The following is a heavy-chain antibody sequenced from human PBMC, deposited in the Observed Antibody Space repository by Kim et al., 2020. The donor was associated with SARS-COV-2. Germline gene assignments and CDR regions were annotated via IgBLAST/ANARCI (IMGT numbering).Heavy chain of an antibody. CDR2: INPNSGGT. CDR3: ARDPRWIQLRRRTYYGMDV. CDR1: GYTFTGYY. J-gene: IGHJ6*02. D-gene: IGHD5-18*01. Sequence: ASVKVSCKASGYTFTGYYMHWVRQAPGQGLEWMGWINPNSGGTNYAQKFQGRVTMTRDTSISTAYMELSRLRSDDTAVYYCARDPRWIQLRRRTYYGMDVWGQGTTVTVSS. V-gene: IGHV1-2*02.